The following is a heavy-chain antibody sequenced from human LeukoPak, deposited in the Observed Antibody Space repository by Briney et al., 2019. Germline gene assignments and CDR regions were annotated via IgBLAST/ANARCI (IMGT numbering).Heavy chain of an antibody. Sequence: PGGSLRLSCAASGFTFSSYAMSWVRQAPGKGLEWVSAISGSGGSTYYADSVKGRFTISRDNSKNTLYLQMSSLRAEDTAVYYCAKDRIVLMVYAIALDYWGQGTLVTVSS. CDR2: ISGSGGST. V-gene: IGHV3-23*01. J-gene: IGHJ4*02. CDR1: GFTFSSYA. CDR3: AKDRIVLMVYAIALDY. D-gene: IGHD2-8*01.